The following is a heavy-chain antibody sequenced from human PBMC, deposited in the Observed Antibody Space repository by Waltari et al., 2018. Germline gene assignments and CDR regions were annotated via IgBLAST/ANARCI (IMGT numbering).Heavy chain of an antibody. D-gene: IGHD1-26*01. J-gene: IGHJ4*02. Sequence: QVQLVQSGAEVKKPGASVKVSCKVSGYTLTELSMHWVRQAPGKGLEWMGGFDPEDGETGYAQKVQSRVSMTEDTSTETDDMEMSSQRSEDTVVYYCATNGSDFRHATYGEYWGQGTLVTVSS. CDR3: ATNGSDFRHATYGEY. CDR1: GYTLTELS. CDR2: FDPEDGET. V-gene: IGHV1-24*01.